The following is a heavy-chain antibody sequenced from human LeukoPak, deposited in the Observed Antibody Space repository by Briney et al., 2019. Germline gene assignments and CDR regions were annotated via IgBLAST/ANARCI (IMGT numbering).Heavy chain of an antibody. D-gene: IGHD3-22*01. CDR3: ARGNYYDYRAFDI. Sequence: PSETLSLTCAVYGGSFSGYYWSWIRQPPGKGLEWIGEINHSGSTNYNPSLKSRVTISVYTSKNQFSLKLSSVTAADTAVYYCARGNYYDYRAFDIWGQGTMVTVSS. CDR1: GGSFSGYY. V-gene: IGHV4-34*01. J-gene: IGHJ3*02. CDR2: INHSGST.